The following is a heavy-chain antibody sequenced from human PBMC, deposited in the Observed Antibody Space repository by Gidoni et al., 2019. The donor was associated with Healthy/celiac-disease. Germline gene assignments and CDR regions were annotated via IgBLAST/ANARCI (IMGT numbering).Heavy chain of an antibody. CDR2: IDPTSGGT. V-gene: IGHV1-2*02. Sequence: QVQLVQSGAEVKKPGAAVKVSCKASGYTFTGYYIHWVRQAPGQVLEWRGWIDPTSGGTNYAQKFQGRVTMTRDTSISTAYMELSRLRSDDTAVYYCARDLVGANGFDYWGQGTLVTVSS. CDR3: ARDLVGANGFDY. CDR1: GYTFTGYY. D-gene: IGHD1-26*01. J-gene: IGHJ4*02.